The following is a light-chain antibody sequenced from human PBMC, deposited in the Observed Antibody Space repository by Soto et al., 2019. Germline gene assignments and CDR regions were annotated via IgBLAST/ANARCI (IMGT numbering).Light chain of an antibody. J-gene: IGKJ3*01. CDR1: QGISSY. Sequence: IQLTQSPSSLSASVGDRVTITCRASQGISSYLAWYQQKPGKAPKLLIYAASTMQSGVPSRFSGSGSGTDFTLTIRSLQTEDFTTSYYQQLNSYPLTFDPETKVDIK. CDR3: QQLNSYPLT. CDR2: AAS. V-gene: IGKV1-9*01.